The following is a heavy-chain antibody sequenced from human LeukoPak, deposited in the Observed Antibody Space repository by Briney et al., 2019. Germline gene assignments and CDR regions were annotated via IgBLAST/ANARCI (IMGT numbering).Heavy chain of an antibody. CDR2: ISGSGGST. J-gene: IGHJ5*02. D-gene: IGHD2-2*02. CDR1: GFTFSSYA. CDR3: AKDQYQLLYET. V-gene: IGHV3-23*01. Sequence: GASLTLSCAASGFTFSSYAMSWVRQAPGKGLEWVSAISGSGGSTYYADSVKGRFTISRDNSKNTLYLQMNSLRAEDTAVYYCAKDQYQLLYETWGQGTLVTVSS.